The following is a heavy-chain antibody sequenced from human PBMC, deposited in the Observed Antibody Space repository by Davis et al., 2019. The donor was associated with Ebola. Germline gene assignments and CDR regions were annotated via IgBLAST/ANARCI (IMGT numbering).Heavy chain of an antibody. Sequence: PSETLSLTCTVSGGSFSSGTYYYSWIRQSPGKGLEWIGEIHHSGSTNSNPSLKSRVTISIDSSKNQFSLKLSSVTAADTAVYYCARVRAAGTTYYYYYGMDVWGQGTTVTVSS. CDR2: IHHSGST. CDR1: GGSFSSGTYY. D-gene: IGHD1-7*01. J-gene: IGHJ6*02. V-gene: IGHV4-39*07. CDR3: ARVRAAGTTYYYYYGMDV.